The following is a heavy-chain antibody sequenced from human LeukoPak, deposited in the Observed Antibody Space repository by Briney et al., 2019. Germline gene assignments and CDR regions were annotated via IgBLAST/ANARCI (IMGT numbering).Heavy chain of an antibody. CDR1: GFIFSSYE. J-gene: IGHJ4*02. CDR2: ISSRGSTI. V-gene: IGHV3-48*03. CDR3: ANQENYYDSSGYYYTLDY. Sequence: GGSLRLSCAASGFIFSSYEMNWVRQAPGKGLEWVSYISSRGSTIYYADSVKGRFTISRDNAKNSLYLQMNSLRAEDTAVYYCANQENYYDSSGYYYTLDYWGQGTLVTVSS. D-gene: IGHD3-22*01.